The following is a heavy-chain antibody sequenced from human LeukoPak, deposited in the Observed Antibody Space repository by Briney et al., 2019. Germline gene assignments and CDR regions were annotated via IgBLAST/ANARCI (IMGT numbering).Heavy chain of an antibody. CDR1: GFTFSSYE. V-gene: IGHV3-48*03. Sequence: GGSLRLSCAASGFTFSSYEMNWVRQAPGKGLEWVSFITSSGNTVYYADSVKGRFTISRDNAKNSLYLQMNSLRADDTAVYYCARLRSKYWFDPWGQGTLVTVSS. CDR3: ARLRSKYWFDP. CDR2: ITSSGNTV. J-gene: IGHJ5*02. D-gene: IGHD4-11*01.